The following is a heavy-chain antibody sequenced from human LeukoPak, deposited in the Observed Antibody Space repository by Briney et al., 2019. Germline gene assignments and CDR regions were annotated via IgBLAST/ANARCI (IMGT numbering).Heavy chain of an antibody. J-gene: IGHJ4*02. CDR2: LYPGDSDI. CDR1: GYSFTNHW. Sequence: GESLKISCKGSGYSFTNHWIGWVRQMPGKGLEWMGILYPGDSDIRYSPSFQGQVTISADKSISTAYLQWSSLKASDTAMYYCARPNTERGLYFDYWGQGTLVTVSS. D-gene: IGHD3-16*01. V-gene: IGHV5-51*01. CDR3: ARPNTERGLYFDY.